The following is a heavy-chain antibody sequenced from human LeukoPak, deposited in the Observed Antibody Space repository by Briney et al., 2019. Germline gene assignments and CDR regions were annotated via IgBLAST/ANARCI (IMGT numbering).Heavy chain of an antibody. CDR2: IYPGDSDT. Sequence: GESLKISCKGSGYSFTSYWIGWVRQMPGKGLEWMGIIYPGDSDTRYSPSFQGQVTISADKSITTAYLQWNNLKASDTAMYYCARFDLDFLASAFDYWGQGTLVTVSS. CDR3: ARFDLDFLASAFDY. D-gene: IGHD3-3*01. CDR1: GYSFTSYW. J-gene: IGHJ4*02. V-gene: IGHV5-51*01.